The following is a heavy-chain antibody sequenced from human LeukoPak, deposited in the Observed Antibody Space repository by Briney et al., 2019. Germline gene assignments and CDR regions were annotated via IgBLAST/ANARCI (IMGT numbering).Heavy chain of an antibody. Sequence: GATVKVSCKASGYTFTSYAMHWVRQAPGQRLEWMGWINAGNGNTKYSQKFQGRVTITRDTSASTAYMELSSLRSEDTAVYYCATIANYDFWSGYPVFDYWGQGTLVTVSS. D-gene: IGHD3-3*01. CDR1: GYTFTSYA. CDR2: INAGNGNT. CDR3: ATIANYDFWSGYPVFDY. V-gene: IGHV1-3*01. J-gene: IGHJ4*02.